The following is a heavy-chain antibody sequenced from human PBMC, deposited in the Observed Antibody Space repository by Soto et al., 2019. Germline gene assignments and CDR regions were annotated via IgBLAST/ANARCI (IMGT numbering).Heavy chain of an antibody. D-gene: IGHD3-22*01. CDR3: ARELSYFYDSSGF. Sequence: ASVKVSCKASGYTFTGYYMHWVRQAPGQGLEWMGWINPNSGGTNYAQKFQGRVTMTRDTSISTAYMELSRLRSDDTAVYYCARELSYFYDSSGFWGQGTLVTVSS. CDR2: INPNSGGT. V-gene: IGHV1-2*02. CDR1: GYTFTGYY. J-gene: IGHJ4*02.